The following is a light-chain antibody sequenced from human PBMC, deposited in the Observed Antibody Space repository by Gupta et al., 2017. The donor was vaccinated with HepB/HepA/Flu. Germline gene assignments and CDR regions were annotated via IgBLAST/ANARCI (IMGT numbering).Light chain of an antibody. CDR2: GAS. J-gene: IGKJ1*01. V-gene: IGKV3-20*01. CDR3: QQYGSSPLWT. CDR1: QSVSSSY. Sequence: EVVLTQSPGPLPLSPGERATLSGRASQSVSSSYLAWYQQKPGQAPRLLIYGASSRATGIPDRFSGSGSGTDFTLTISRLEPEDLAVYYCQQYGSSPLWTFGQGTKVEIK.